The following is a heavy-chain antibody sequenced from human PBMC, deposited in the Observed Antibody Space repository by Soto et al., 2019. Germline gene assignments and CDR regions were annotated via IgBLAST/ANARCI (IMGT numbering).Heavy chain of an antibody. V-gene: IGHV3-30-3*01. D-gene: IGHD1-20*01. CDR1: GFTCSIYS. CDR3: ARDIITGPAWNSFDY. Sequence: LXLSCAASGFTCSIYSMHWVRQAPGKGLEWVAVISYDGSNKYYADSVKGRFTISRDNSKNTLYLQMNSLRAEDTAVYYCARDIITGPAWNSFDYWGQGTLVTVSS. J-gene: IGHJ4*02. CDR2: ISYDGSNK.